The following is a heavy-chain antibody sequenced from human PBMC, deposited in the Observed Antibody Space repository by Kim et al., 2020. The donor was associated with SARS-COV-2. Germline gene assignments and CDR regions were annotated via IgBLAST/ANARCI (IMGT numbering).Heavy chain of an antibody. CDR2: KHYSGSS. CDR3: ARSQERLPDFDY. Sequence: SETLSLTCTVSGGPISSSNEYWGWIRQPPGKGLEWIGSKHYSGSSYYNPSLESRLTISVDTSKNQFSLKLSSVTAADTAIYYCARSQERLPDFDYLGPG. V-gene: IGHV4-39*01. J-gene: IGHJ4*02. CDR1: GGPISSSNEY.